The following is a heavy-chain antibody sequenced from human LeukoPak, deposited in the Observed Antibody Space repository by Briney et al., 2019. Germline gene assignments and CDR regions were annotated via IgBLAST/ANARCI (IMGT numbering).Heavy chain of an antibody. CDR2: IRSKADNNAT. V-gene: IGHV3-73*01. CDR3: TQSNY. Sequence: GGSLILSCAASGFTFSGSPILWVRQASGKGLEWVGRIRSKADNNATAYAASVQGRCTISRDDSKSTAYLQLNSLKTEDTAVYYCTQSNYWGQGALVTVSS. CDR1: GFTFSGSP. J-gene: IGHJ4*02.